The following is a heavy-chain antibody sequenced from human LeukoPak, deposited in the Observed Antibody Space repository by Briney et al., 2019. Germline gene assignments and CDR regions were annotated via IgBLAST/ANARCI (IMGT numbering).Heavy chain of an antibody. CDR2: INHSGST. V-gene: IGHV4-34*01. D-gene: IGHD3-10*01. Sequence: PSETLSLTCAVYGGSFSNYYRSWIRQPPGKGLEWIGEINHSGSTNYNPSLKSRVTMSVDTSKNQVSLKLSSVTAADTAVYYCARGPITMVRGLAWGQGTLVTVSS. CDR3: ARGPITMVRGLA. J-gene: IGHJ5*02. CDR1: GGSFSNYY.